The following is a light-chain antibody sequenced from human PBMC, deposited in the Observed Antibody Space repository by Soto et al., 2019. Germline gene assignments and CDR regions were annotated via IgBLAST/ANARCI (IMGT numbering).Light chain of an antibody. J-gene: IGKJ4*01. CDR2: GAS. CDR1: QSVSGF. CDR3: HQYGISP. Sequence: DIVLTQSPVTLSLSPGQRATLSCRASQSVSGFLAWYQHKPGQSPRLLIYGASSRATGIPDRFSGSGSGTEFTLTISRLEPEDFAVYYCHQYGISPFGGGTKVDIK. V-gene: IGKV3-20*01.